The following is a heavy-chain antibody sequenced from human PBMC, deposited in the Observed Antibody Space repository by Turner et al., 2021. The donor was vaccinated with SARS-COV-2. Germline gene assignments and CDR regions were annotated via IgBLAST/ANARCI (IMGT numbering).Heavy chain of an antibody. CDR3: ARNYYDTSGLDDFDI. CDR1: GFTFSSYG. V-gene: IGHV3-33*01. D-gene: IGHD3-22*01. J-gene: IGHJ3*02. CDR2: IWYDGSNK. Sequence: QVQLVESGGGVVQPGRSLRLSCAASGFTFSSYGMHWVRQAPGKGLGWVAVIWYDGSNKFYADSVKGRFTISRDNYKNTLYLQMNSLRAEDTAIYYCARNYYDTSGLDDFDIWGQGTMVTVSS.